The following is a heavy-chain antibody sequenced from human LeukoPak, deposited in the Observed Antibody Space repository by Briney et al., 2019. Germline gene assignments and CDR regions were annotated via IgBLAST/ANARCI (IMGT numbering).Heavy chain of an antibody. V-gene: IGHV3-23*01. CDR1: GFDFSDYA. CDR3: ARDNAYMFDY. J-gene: IGHJ4*02. Sequence: GGSLRLSCAASGFDFSDYAMNWVRQAPGKGLEWVSGITGNNGTTYYADSVEGRFTISRDNSKNTLYLEMNSLRAEDTAVYYCARDNAYMFDYWGQGTQVTVSS. CDR2: ITGNNGTT. D-gene: IGHD2-2*01.